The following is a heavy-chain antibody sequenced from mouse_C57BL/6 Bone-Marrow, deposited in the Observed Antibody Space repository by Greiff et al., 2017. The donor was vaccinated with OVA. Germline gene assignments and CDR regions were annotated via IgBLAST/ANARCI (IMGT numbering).Heavy chain of an antibody. V-gene: IGHV8-8*01. CDR1: GFSLSTFGMG. CDR3: ARTPLYAMDY. Sequence: QVTLKVSGPGILQPSQTLSLTCSFSGFSLSTFGMGVGWIRPPSGKGLEWLAHIWWDDDKYYNPALKSRPTISKDTSKNQVFLKIANVDTADTATYYCARTPLYAMDYWGQGTSVTVSS. CDR2: IWWDDDK. J-gene: IGHJ4*01.